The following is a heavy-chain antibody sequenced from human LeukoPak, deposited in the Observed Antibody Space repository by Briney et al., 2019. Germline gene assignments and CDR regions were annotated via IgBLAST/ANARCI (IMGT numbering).Heavy chain of an antibody. Sequence: GRSLRLSCAASGFTFSSYGMHWVRQAPGKGLEWVAVISYDGSNKYYADSVKGRFTISRDNSKNTLYLQMNSLRAEDTAVYYCAKDREYSGSPFDYWGQGTLVTVSS. D-gene: IGHD1-26*01. CDR1: GFTFSSYG. CDR3: AKDREYSGSPFDY. CDR2: ISYDGSNK. V-gene: IGHV3-30*18. J-gene: IGHJ4*02.